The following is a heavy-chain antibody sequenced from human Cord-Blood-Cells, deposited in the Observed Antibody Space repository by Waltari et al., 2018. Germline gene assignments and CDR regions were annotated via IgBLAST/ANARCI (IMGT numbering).Heavy chain of an antibody. V-gene: IGHV3-48*02. J-gene: IGHJ6*03. CDR2: ISSSSSTI. CDR3: ARAATFPNWNDDYYYYMDV. D-gene: IGHD1-20*01. Sequence: EVQLVESGGGLVQPGGSLRLSCAASGFTFSSYSMNWVRQAPGKGLEWVSYISSSSSTIYYADSVKGRFTISIDNAKNSLYLQMNSLRDEDTAVYYCARAATFPNWNDDYYYYMDVWGKGTTVTVSS. CDR1: GFTFSSYS.